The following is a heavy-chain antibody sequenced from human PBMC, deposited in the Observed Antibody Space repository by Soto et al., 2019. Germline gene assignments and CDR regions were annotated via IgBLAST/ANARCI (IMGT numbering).Heavy chain of an antibody. CDR2: INAGNGDT. D-gene: IGHD2-2*01. CDR3: ARGSTSDGPFDY. CDR1: GYTFATYA. V-gene: IGHV1-3*01. J-gene: IGHJ4*02. Sequence: QVQLVQSGAEVKKPGASVKVSCKASGYTFATYAMHWLRQAPGQRLEWMGWINAGNGDTKYSQKFQGRVTITRDTSASTAYMELSSLRSEDTAVYYCARGSTSDGPFDYWGQGTLVTVSS.